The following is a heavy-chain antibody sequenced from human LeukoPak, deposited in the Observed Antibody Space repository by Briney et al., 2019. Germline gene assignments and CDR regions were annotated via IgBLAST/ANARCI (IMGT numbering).Heavy chain of an antibody. CDR3: ASGGVGSREYYFDY. V-gene: IGHV3-21*01. D-gene: IGHD3-3*01. J-gene: IGHJ4*02. Sequence: GGSLRLSCAASGFTLSSYSMNWVRQAPGKGLEWVSSISSSSSYIYYADSVKGRFTISRDNAKNSLYLQMNSLRAEDTAVYYCASGGVGSREYYFDYWGQGTLVTVSS. CDR1: GFTLSSYS. CDR2: ISSSSSYI.